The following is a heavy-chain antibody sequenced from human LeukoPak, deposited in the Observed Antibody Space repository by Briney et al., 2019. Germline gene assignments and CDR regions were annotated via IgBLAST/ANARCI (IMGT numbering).Heavy chain of an antibody. CDR3: ARTLWFGELLEGRWYFDL. CDR2: IYYSGST. D-gene: IGHD3-10*01. Sequence: KSSETLSLTCTVSGGSISSSSYYWGWIRQPPGKGLEWIGSIYYSGSTYYNPSLKSRVTISVDTSKNQFSLKLSSVTAADTAVYYCARTLWFGELLEGRWYFDLWGRGTLVTVSS. J-gene: IGHJ2*01. CDR1: GGSISSSSYY. V-gene: IGHV4-39*07.